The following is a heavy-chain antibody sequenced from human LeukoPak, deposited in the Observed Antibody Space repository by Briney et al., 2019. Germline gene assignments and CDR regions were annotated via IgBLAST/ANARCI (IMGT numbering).Heavy chain of an antibody. CDR1: GYTFTSYA. V-gene: IGHV1-3*01. J-gene: IGHJ4*02. CDR2: INAGNGNT. CDR3: ARSIAAVNDRFGYDY. Sequence: ASVKVSCKASGYTFTSYAMHWVHQAPGQRLEWMGWINAGNGNTKYSQKFQGRVTITRDTSASTAYMELSSLRSEDTAVYYCARSIAAVNDRFGYDYWGQGTLVTVSS. D-gene: IGHD6-13*01.